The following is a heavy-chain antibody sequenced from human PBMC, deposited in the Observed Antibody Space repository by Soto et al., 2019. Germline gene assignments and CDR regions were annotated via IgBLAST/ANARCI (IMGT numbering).Heavy chain of an antibody. Sequence: GGSLRPASAASVFIFSSYAMSWVRQAPGKGLEWVSGISGSGGSTYYTDSVKGRFTIYRDNYNSTVYLQMNSLRAEETAVYYCEKDLGSEWLQFDCWGQGTQVTVSS. D-gene: IGHD5-18*01. V-gene: IGHV3-23*01. CDR1: VFIFSSYA. CDR2: ISGSGGST. J-gene: IGHJ4*02. CDR3: EKDLGSEWLQFDC.